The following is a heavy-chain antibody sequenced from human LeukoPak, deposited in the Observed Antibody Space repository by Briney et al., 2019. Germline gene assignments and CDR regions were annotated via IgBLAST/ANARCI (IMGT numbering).Heavy chain of an antibody. D-gene: IGHD3-10*01. V-gene: IGHV3-23*01. J-gene: IGHJ4*02. CDR1: GFTFSGYA. CDR2: ISGSGAST. Sequence: GGSLRLSCAASGFTFSGYAMSWVRQAPGKGLEWVSLISGSGASTSYADSVKGRFTISRDNSKNTLYLQMNSLRAEDTAVYFCAKGMVRGIINNYFDYWGPGTLVTVSS. CDR3: AKGMVRGIINNYFDY.